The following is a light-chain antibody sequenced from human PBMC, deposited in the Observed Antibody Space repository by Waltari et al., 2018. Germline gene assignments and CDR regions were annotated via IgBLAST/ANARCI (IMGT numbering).Light chain of an antibody. CDR3: QVWDGDADHPV. Sequence: YELTQPPSVSVAPGKTAKISCGGHDISDKTVHWYQQKPAQAPVLVIYDDTVRPPGIPKRISGSDTATLTIARVEAGDEAVYYCQVWDGDADHPVFGGGTKLTVL. V-gene: IGLV3-21*03. CDR2: DDT. J-gene: IGLJ2*01. CDR1: DISDKT.